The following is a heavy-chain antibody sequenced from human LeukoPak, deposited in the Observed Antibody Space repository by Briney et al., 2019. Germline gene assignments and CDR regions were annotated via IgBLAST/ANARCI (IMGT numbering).Heavy chain of an antibody. CDR3: ARDLSRGIAAACDAFDI. V-gene: IGHV3-11*04. J-gene: IGHJ3*02. CDR1: GFTFSDYY. CDR2: ISSSGSTI. D-gene: IGHD6-13*01. Sequence: KPGGSLRLSCAASGFTFSDYYMSWIRQAPGKGLEWVSYISSSGSTIYYADSVKGRFTISRDNAKNSLYLQMNSLRAEDTAVYYCARDLSRGIAAACDAFDIWGQGTMVTVSS.